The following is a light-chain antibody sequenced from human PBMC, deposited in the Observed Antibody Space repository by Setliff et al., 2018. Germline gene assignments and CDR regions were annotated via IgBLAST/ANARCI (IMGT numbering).Light chain of an antibody. CDR1: SSDVGGYNY. Sequence: QSALTQPASVSGSPGQSITISCTGTSSDVGGYNYVSWYQQHPGKAPKLMIYDVGKRPSGVSNRFSGSKSGNTASLTISGLQAEDEADYYCSSYTSSSTPYVFGTGTKVT. CDR2: DVG. J-gene: IGLJ1*01. CDR3: SSYTSSSTPYV. V-gene: IGLV2-14*01.